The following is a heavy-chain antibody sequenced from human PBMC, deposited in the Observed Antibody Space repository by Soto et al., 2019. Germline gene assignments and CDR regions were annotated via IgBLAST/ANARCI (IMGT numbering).Heavy chain of an antibody. V-gene: IGHV1-69*13. CDR1: GGTFSSYA. J-gene: IGHJ4*02. Sequence: GASVKVSCKASGGTFSSYAISWVRQAPGQGLEWMGGIIPIFGTANYAQKFQGRVTITADESTSTAYMELSSLRSEDTAVYYCATFGFWSGYYDYWGQGTLVTVSS. CDR2: IIPIFGTA. CDR3: ATFGFWSGYYDY. D-gene: IGHD3-3*01.